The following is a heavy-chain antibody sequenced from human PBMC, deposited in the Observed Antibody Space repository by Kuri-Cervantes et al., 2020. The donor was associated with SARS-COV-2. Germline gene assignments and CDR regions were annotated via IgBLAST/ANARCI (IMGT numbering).Heavy chain of an antibody. J-gene: IGHJ3*02. CDR3: ARERVIRGGAFDI. CDR2: ISYDGSNK. Sequence: GESLKISCAASGFTFSSYGMHWVRQAPGKGLEWVAVISYDGSNKYYADSVKGRFTISRDNSKNTLYLQMNSLRAEDTAVYYCARERVIRGGAFDIWGQGTMVTVSS. CDR1: GFTFSSYG. D-gene: IGHD3-16*02. V-gene: IGHV3-30*06.